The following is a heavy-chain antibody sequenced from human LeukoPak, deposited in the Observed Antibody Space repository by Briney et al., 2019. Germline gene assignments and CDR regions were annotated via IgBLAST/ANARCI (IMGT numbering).Heavy chain of an antibody. Sequence: SQTLSLICAISGDSVSSNSAAWNWIRQSPSRGLEWLGRTYYRSKWYNDYAVSVKSRITINPDTSKNQFSLQLNSVTPEDTAVYYCARESSTSSSTFDAFDIWGQGTMVTVSS. V-gene: IGHV6-1*01. CDR3: ARESSTSSSTFDAFDI. J-gene: IGHJ3*02. CDR2: TYYRSKWYN. D-gene: IGHD6-6*01. CDR1: GDSVSSNSAA.